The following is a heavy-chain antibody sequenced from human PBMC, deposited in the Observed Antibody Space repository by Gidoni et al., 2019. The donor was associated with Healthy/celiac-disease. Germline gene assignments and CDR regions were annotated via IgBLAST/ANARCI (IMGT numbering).Heavy chain of an antibody. D-gene: IGHD6-19*01. CDR2: ISWNRGSI. CDR1: GFTFDDYA. CDR3: AKTGHSSGWDFDY. J-gene: IGHJ4*02. Sequence: EVQLVESGGGLVQPGRSLRLSCSASGFTFDDYAMHWVRQAPGKGLEWVSGISWNRGSIGYADSVKGRFTISRDNAKNSLYLQMNSLRAEDTALYYCAKTGHSSGWDFDYWGQGTLVTVSS. V-gene: IGHV3-9*01.